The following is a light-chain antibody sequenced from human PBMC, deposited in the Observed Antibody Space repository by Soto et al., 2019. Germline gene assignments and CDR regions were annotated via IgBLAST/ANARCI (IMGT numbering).Light chain of an antibody. CDR2: DAS. J-gene: IGKJ5*01. Sequence: DIQMTQSPSTLSASVGDRVTITCRASQTISSWLAWYQQKPGKAPNLLIYDASTLERGVPSRFSGTRSGTEFTLTIDRLQPDDFATYYCQQYHTSSITFGQGTRLEI. CDR3: QQYHTSSIT. V-gene: IGKV1-5*01. CDR1: QTISSW.